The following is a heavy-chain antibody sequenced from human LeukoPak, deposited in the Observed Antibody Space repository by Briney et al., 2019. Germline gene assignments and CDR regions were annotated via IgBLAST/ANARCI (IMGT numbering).Heavy chain of an antibody. CDR2: INHSGST. CDR3: ARGFYGSGSRFFDY. Sequence: SETLSLTCAVYGGSFSGYYWSWIRQPPGKGLEWIGEINHSGSTNYNPSLKSRVTISVDTSKNQFSLKLSSVTAADTAVYYCARGFYGSGSRFFDYWGRGTLVTVSS. CDR1: GGSFSGYY. D-gene: IGHD3-10*01. V-gene: IGHV4-34*01. J-gene: IGHJ4*02.